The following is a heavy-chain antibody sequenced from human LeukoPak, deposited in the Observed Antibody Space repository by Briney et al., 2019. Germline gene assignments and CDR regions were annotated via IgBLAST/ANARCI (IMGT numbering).Heavy chain of an antibody. J-gene: IGHJ4*02. CDR2: IYHSGST. CDR3: ARGGQQLGQADY. D-gene: IGHD6-13*01. V-gene: IGHV4-38-2*02. Sequence: SETLSLTCTVSGYSISSGYYWGWIRQPPGKGLEWIGSIYHSGSTYYNPSLRSRVTISVDTSKNQFSLKLSSVTAADTAVYYCARGGQQLGQADYWGQGTLVTVSS. CDR1: GYSISSGYY.